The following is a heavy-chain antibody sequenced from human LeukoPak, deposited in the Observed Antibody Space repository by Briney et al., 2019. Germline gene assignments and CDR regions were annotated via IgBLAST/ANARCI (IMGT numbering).Heavy chain of an antibody. CDR2: IYASGST. V-gene: IGHV4-4*07. D-gene: IGHD6-6*01. Sequence: SETLSLTCTASGGSISSYFWGWIRQPAGKGLEWIGRIYASGSTNYNPSLKSRVTMSVDTSKNQFSLKLTSVTAADTAVYYCAREYSSSSGKNAFDIWGQGTMVTVSS. CDR3: AREYSSSSGKNAFDI. J-gene: IGHJ3*02. CDR1: GGSISSYF.